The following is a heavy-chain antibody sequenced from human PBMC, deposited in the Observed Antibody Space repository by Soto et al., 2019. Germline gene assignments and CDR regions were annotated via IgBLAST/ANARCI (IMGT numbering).Heavy chain of an antibody. Sequence: GASVKVSCKASGYTFTSYYLHWVRQAPGQGLEWMGIINPSGGITSYPQKFQDRVTITRDTSASTVYMEVSSLRSEDTAVYYCARDRYYGSGTYNHFDSWGQGTQVTVSS. CDR2: INPSGGIT. V-gene: IGHV1-46*01. D-gene: IGHD3-10*01. CDR1: GYTFTSYY. CDR3: ARDRYYGSGTYNHFDS. J-gene: IGHJ4*02.